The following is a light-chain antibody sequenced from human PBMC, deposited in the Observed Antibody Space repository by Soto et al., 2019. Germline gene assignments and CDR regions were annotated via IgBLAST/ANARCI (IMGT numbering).Light chain of an antibody. Sequence: IMLTQSPATLSLSPGERATLSFRASQSVNSYLAWFQQKPGQAPRLLIYDASNRATGIPARFSGSGSGTDFTLTISSLEPEDFAVYYCQQRNNWPPITFGQGTRLEIK. CDR2: DAS. V-gene: IGKV3-11*01. CDR1: QSVNSY. J-gene: IGKJ5*01. CDR3: QQRNNWPPIT.